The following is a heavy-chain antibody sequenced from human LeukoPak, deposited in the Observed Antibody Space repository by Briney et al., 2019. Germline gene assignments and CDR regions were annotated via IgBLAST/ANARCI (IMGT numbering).Heavy chain of an antibody. D-gene: IGHD1-26*01. CDR2: ISWNSGSI. CDR1: GFTFDDYA. J-gene: IGHJ4*02. V-gene: IGHV3-9*01. Sequence: QAGGSLRLSCAASGFTFDDYAMHWVRQAPGKGLEWVSGISWNSGSIGYADSVKGRFTISRDNAKNSLYLQMNSLRAEDTALYYCAKDIGSGSYLDYWGQGTLVTVSS. CDR3: AKDIGSGSYLDY.